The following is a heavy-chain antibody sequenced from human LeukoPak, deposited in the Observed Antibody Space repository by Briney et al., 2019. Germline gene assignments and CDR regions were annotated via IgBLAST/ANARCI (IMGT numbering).Heavy chain of an antibody. CDR2: IIPIFGTA. Sequence: ASVKVSCKASGGTFSSYAISWVRQAPGQGLEWMGGIIPIFGTANYAQKLQGRVTITADESTSTAYMELSSLRSEDTAVYYCARDRPGRYCSTISCYSASPFDPWGQGTLVTVSS. CDR1: GGTFSSYA. J-gene: IGHJ5*02. CDR3: ARDRPGRYCSTISCYSASPFDP. V-gene: IGHV1-69*13. D-gene: IGHD2-2*02.